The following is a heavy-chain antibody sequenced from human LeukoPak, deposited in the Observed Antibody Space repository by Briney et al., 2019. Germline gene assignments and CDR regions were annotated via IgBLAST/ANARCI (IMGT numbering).Heavy chain of an antibody. CDR1: GYTFTGYH. D-gene: IGHD3-22*01. CDR2: INPNSGDT. V-gene: IGHV1-2*06. Sequence: ASVKVSCKASGYTFTGYHMHWVRQAPGQGLEWMGRINPNSGDTNYAQKFQGRVAMTRDTSISTAYMELSRLRSDDTAVYYCARDFGGHYYDSSGYDLSYWGQGTLVTVSS. J-gene: IGHJ4*02. CDR3: ARDFGGHYYDSSGYDLSY.